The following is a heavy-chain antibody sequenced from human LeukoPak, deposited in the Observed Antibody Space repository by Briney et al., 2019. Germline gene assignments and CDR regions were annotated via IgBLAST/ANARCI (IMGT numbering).Heavy chain of an antibody. Sequence: GASVKVSCKASGYTFTSSGISWVRQAPGQGLEWMGWISAYNGNTNYAQKLQGRVTMTTDTSTSTAFMELRSLRSDDTAVYYCVRDNCSGGSCFYYYDMDVWGRGTTVTVSS. V-gene: IGHV1-18*01. CDR2: ISAYNGNT. D-gene: IGHD2-15*01. CDR1: GYTFTSSG. CDR3: VRDNCSGGSCFYYYDMDV. J-gene: IGHJ6*02.